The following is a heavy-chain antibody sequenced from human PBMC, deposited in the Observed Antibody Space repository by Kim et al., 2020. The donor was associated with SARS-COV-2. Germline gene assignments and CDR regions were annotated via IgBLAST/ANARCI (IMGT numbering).Heavy chain of an antibody. V-gene: IGHV3-48*02. D-gene: IGHD2-2*01. CDR1: GFTFSSYS. Sequence: GGSLRLSCAASGFTFSSYSMNWVRQAPGKGLEWVSYISSSSSTIYYADSVKGRFTISIDNAKNSLYLQMNSLRDEDTAVYYCARDADFRVVPTRGVYYYYGMDVWGQGTTVTVSS. CDR2: ISSSSSTI. J-gene: IGHJ6*02. CDR3: ARDADFRVVPTRGVYYYYGMDV.